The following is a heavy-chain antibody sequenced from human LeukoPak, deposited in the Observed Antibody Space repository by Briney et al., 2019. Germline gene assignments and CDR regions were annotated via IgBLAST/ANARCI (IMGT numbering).Heavy chain of an antibody. Sequence: GASVKVSCKASGYTFTGYYMHWVRQAPGQGLEWMGWINPNSGGTSYAQKFQGRVTMTRDTSISTAYMELSRLRSDDTAEYYCARAYCSSTSCYAEFDYWGQGTLVTVSS. J-gene: IGHJ4*02. CDR1: GYTFTGYY. CDR3: ARAYCSSTSCYAEFDY. CDR2: INPNSGGT. V-gene: IGHV1-2*02. D-gene: IGHD2-2*01.